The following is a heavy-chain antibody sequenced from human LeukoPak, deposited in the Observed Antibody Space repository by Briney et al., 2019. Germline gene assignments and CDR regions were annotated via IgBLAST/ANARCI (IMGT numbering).Heavy chain of an antibody. D-gene: IGHD1-1*01. CDR2: ISNSDGKT. CDR1: GFTFSSYA. J-gene: IGHJ4*02. Sequence: QPGGSLRLSCAASGFTFSSYAMSWVRQAPGKGLEWVSTISNSDGKTCYADSVKGRFTISRDNSKNTLYVQMNSLTAEDTAIYYCAKATGNLGNWGRGTLVTVSS. CDR3: AKATGNLGN. V-gene: IGHV3-23*01.